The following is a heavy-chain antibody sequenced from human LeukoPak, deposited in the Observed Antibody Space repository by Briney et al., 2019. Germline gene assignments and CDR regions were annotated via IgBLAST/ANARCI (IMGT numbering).Heavy chain of an antibody. J-gene: IGHJ4*02. CDR3: ARVLHKRNYDSTTYYGY. V-gene: IGHV3-7*04. CDR2: IKTDGSQI. Sequence: PGGSLRLSCVASGFTFSSYWMTWVRQAPGKGLEWVANIKTDGSQIYYVDSVKGRFTISRDNAKNSLYLQMNSLRAEDTAVYYCARVLHKRNYDSTTYYGYWGQGTLVTVSS. D-gene: IGHD3-22*01. CDR1: GFTFSSYW.